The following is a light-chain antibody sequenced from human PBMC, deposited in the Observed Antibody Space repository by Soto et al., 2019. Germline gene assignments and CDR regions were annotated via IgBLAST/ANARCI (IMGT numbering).Light chain of an antibody. J-gene: IGKJ3*01. Sequence: DVVMTQSPLSLPVTLGQPASISCRSSQGLVYSDGYTYLNWFHQRPGQSPRRLIFRVSNRDSGVPDRFSGSCSGTDFTLKISRVEADDVGVYYCMQGTHRPFTFGPGTKVEIK. CDR3: MQGTHRPFT. V-gene: IGKV2-30*01. CDR1: QGLVYSDGYTY. CDR2: RVS.